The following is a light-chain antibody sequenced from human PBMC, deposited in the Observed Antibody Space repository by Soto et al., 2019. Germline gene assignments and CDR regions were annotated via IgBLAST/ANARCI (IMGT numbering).Light chain of an antibody. CDR3: CSYRHRGTLV. CDR1: SSDVGGYNN. Sequence: QSALTQPASVSGSPGQSITISCTGTSSDVGGYNNVSWYQQRPGKAPKLMVYEVSNRPSGISNRFSGSKSGNTASLTISGLQAEDEADYYCCSYRHRGTLVFGAGTQLTVL. J-gene: IGLJ2*01. V-gene: IGLV2-14*01. CDR2: EVS.